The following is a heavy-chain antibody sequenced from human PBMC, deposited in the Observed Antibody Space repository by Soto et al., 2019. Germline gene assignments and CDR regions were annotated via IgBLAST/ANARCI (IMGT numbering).Heavy chain of an antibody. V-gene: IGHV4-34*01. CDR1: GGSFSCYY. CDR2: INHSGST. Sequence: PSETLSLTCAVYGGSFSCYYWSWIRQPPGKGLEWIGEINHSGSTNYNPSLKSRVTISVDTSKNQFSLKLSSVTAADTAVYYCARGYYYYGMDVWGKGTTVIVSS. CDR3: ARGYYYYGMDV. J-gene: IGHJ6*04.